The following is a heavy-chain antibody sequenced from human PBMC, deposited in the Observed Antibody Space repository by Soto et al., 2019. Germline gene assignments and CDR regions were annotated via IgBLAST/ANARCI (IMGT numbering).Heavy chain of an antibody. CDR1: GYTFTSYG. J-gene: IGHJ4*02. D-gene: IGHD6-6*01. CDR3: AGVQDFHSSSSPRPRGGDY. CDR2: ISAYNGNT. V-gene: IGHV1-18*01. Sequence: QVQLVQSGAEVKMPGASVKVSCKASGYTFTSYGISWVRQAPGQGLEWMGWISAYNGNTNYAQKLQGRVTMTTDTSTSTAYMELRGLRSDDTAVYYCAGVQDFHSSSSPRPRGGDYWGQGTLVTVSS.